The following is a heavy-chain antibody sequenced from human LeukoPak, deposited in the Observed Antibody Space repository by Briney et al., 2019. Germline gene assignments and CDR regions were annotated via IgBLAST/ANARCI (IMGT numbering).Heavy chain of an antibody. V-gene: IGHV4-39*07. CDR2: IYYSGST. CDR1: GSSFTSNNYY. D-gene: IGHD3-22*01. Sequence: SSETLSLTCTVSGSSFTSNNYYWGWIRQPPGKGLEWIGSIYYSGSTYYNPSLKSRVTISIDTSKNQFSLKLSSVTAADTAVYYCAREPSFYYDSSGYDYWGQGTLVTVSS. J-gene: IGHJ4*02. CDR3: AREPSFYYDSSGYDY.